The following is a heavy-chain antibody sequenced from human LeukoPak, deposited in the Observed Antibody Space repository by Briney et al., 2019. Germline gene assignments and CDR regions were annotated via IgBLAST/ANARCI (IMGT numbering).Heavy chain of an antibody. CDR1: GGSFSGYY. CDR3: ARGLIMITFGGVIVRTNWFDP. J-gene: IGHJ5*02. CDR2: INHNGST. D-gene: IGHD3-16*02. Sequence: SETLSLTCAVYGGSFSGYYWSWIRHPPGKALEWIREINHNGSTNYNPSLKSRVTISVDTSKNQFSLKLSSVTAADTAVYYCARGLIMITFGGVIVRTNWFDPWGQGTLVTVSS. V-gene: IGHV4-34*01.